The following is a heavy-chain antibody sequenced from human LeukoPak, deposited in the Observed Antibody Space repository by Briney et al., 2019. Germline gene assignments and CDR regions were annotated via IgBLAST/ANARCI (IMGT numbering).Heavy chain of an antibody. CDR2: IYDSGST. Sequence: SETLSLTCTVSGGSINGNCWSWIRQPPGKGLEWIGFIYDSGSTKYNPSLKSRVTISVDTSKNQFSLNLSSVTAADTAVYFCARKTTVTTTYAFDIWGQGTMVTVSS. V-gene: IGHV4-59*01. D-gene: IGHD4-17*01. CDR3: ARKTTVTTTYAFDI. J-gene: IGHJ3*02. CDR1: GGSINGNC.